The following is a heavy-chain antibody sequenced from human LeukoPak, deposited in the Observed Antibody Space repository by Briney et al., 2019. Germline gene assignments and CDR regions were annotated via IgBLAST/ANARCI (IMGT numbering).Heavy chain of an antibody. CDR3: ARDLGGTVGATNAFDI. Sequence: ASVKVSCKASGYTFTGYYMHWVRQAPGQGLEWMGWINPNSGGTNYAQKFQGWVTMTRDTSISTAYMELSRLRSDDTAVYYCARDLGGTVGATNAFDIWGQGTMVTVSS. J-gene: IGHJ3*02. CDR2: INPNSGGT. V-gene: IGHV1-2*04. CDR1: GYTFTGYY. D-gene: IGHD1-26*01.